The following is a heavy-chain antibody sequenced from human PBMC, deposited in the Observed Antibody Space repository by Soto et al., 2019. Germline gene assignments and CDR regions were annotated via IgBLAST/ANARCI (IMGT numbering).Heavy chain of an antibody. CDR3: AKDRNYPRDQFHN. CDR2: ISANGQGI. CDR1: GFTFNNYA. V-gene: IGHV3-23*01. Sequence: GGSLRLSCAASGFTFNNYAMSWVRQSPGKGLEWVSAISANGQGIYYADSVKGRFIISRDSSKNTVFLHMDSLTAEDTAVYYCAKDRNYPRDQFHNWGQGTLVTVSS. J-gene: IGHJ4*02. D-gene: IGHD1-7*01.